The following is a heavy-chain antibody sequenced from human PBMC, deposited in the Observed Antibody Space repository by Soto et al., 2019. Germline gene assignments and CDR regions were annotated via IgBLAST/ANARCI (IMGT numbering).Heavy chain of an antibody. CDR2: IYPGDSDT. V-gene: IGHV5-51*01. Sequence: PGESLKISCKGSGYSFTSYWIGWVRQMPGKGLEWMGIIYPGDSDTRYSPSFQGQVTISADKSISTAYLQWSSLKASDTAMYYCARHVLNCSSTSCSPYYMDVWGKGTTVTVSS. D-gene: IGHD2-2*01. J-gene: IGHJ6*03. CDR3: ARHVLNCSSTSCSPYYMDV. CDR1: GYSFTSYW.